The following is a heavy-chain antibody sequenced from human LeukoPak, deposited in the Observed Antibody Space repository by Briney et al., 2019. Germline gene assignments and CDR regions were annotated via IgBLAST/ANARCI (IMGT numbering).Heavy chain of an antibody. CDR3: AKNSGSYSVDAFDI. Sequence: PGGSLRLSCAASGFTFSSYSMNWVRQAPGKGLEWVSYISSSSTIYYADSVKGRFTISRDNAKNSLYLQMNSLRAEDTAVYYCAKNSGSYSVDAFDIWGQGTMVTVSS. V-gene: IGHV3-48*01. CDR1: GFTFSSYS. J-gene: IGHJ3*02. CDR2: ISSSSTI. D-gene: IGHD1-26*01.